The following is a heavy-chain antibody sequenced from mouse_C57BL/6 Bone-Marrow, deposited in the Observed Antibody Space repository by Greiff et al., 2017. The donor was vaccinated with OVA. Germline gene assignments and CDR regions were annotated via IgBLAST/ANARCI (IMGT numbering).Heavy chain of an antibody. CDR3: ARSPFNWDPYYFDY. J-gene: IGHJ2*01. CDR1: EYEFPSHD. D-gene: IGHD4-1*02. CDR2: INSDGGST. V-gene: IGHV5-2*01. Sequence: EVKLLESGGGLVQPGESLKLSCESNEYEFPSHDMSWVRKTPEKRLELVAAINSDGGSTYYPDTMERRFIISRDNTKKTLYLQMSSLRSEDTALYYCARSPFNWDPYYFDYWGQGTTLTVSS.